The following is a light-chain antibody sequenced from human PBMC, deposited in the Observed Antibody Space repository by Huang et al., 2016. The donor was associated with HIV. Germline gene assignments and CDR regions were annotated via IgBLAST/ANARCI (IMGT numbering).Light chain of an antibody. CDR3: LQRYNYPRT. CDR1: QDIRND. CDR2: LAS. Sequence: IPMTQSPLSLSASVGDTVTITCRASQDIRNDLVWYQQKPGNAPQLWIHLASSLQSGVPTRFSGSGSGTDFSLTISGLQPEDFATYYCLQRYNYPRTFGQGTKVEI. J-gene: IGKJ1*01. V-gene: IGKV1-6*01.